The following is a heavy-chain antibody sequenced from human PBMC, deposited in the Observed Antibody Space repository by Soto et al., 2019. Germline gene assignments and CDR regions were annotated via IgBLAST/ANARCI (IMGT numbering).Heavy chain of an antibody. J-gene: IGHJ4*02. V-gene: IGHV2-5*02. Sequence: QITLKESGPPLVKPTQTLTLTCTFSGFSLSTSGVGVGWIRQPPGKALEWLALIYWDDDKRYSPSLKSRLTITKDASKNQVVLTMTNMDPVDTATYYCAHPPYPQYPVSYWGQGTLVTVSS. CDR1: GFSLSTSGVG. D-gene: IGHD2-2*02. CDR2: IYWDDDK. CDR3: AHPPYPQYPVSY.